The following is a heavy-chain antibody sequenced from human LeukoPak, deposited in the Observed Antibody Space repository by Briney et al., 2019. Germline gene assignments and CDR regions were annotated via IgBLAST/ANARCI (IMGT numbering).Heavy chain of an antibody. CDR2: IKQDGSDK. CDR3: ARGGAAAARKRGVDY. CDR1: GFTFSSYW. J-gene: IGHJ4*02. D-gene: IGHD6-13*01. V-gene: IGHV3-7*01. Sequence: GGSLRLSCTASGFTFSSYWMSWVRQAPRKGLEWVASIKQDGSDKFYVASVKGRFTISRDNAKNSLYLQMNSLRAEDTAVYYCARGGAAAARKRGVDYWGQGTLVTVSS.